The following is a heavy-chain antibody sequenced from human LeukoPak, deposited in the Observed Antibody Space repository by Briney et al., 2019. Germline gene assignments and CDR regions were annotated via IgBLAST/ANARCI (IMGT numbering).Heavy chain of an antibody. CDR2: ISSSGST. V-gene: IGHV4-59*01. CDR1: GGSISSYY. Sequence: SETLSLTCTVSGGSISSYYWSWIRQPPGKGLEWIGYISSSGSTNYNPSLKSRVTISVDTSNNQFSLKLSSVTAADTAVYYCARVNDFWSGYQTFDYWGQGTLVTVSS. J-gene: IGHJ4*02. CDR3: ARVNDFWSGYQTFDY. D-gene: IGHD3-3*01.